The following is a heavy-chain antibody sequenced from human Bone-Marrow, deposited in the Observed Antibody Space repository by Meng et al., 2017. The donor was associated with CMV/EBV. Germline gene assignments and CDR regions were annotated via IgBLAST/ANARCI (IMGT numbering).Heavy chain of an antibody. J-gene: IGHJ6*02. D-gene: IGHD1-1*01. CDR2: INPNSGGT. Sequence: ASVKVSCKASGYTFTGYYMHWVRQAPGQGLEWMGWINPNSGGTNYAQKLQGRVTMTTDTSTSTAYMELRSLRSDDTAVYYWAREYRQRSLIQLWHYYYYAMDVWGQGTTVTVSS. V-gene: IGHV1-2*02. CDR1: GYTFTGYY. CDR3: AREYRQRSLIQLWHYYYYAMDV.